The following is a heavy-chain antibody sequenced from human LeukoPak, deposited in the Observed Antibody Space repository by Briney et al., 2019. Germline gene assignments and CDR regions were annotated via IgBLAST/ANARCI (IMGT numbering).Heavy chain of an antibody. Sequence: GSLRLSCAASGFTFSDYYMSWIRQAPGKGLEWVSAISGSGGSTYYADSVKGRFTISRDNSKNTLYLQMNSLRAEDTAVYYCAKGFAYGSGSYYHDAFDIWGQGTMVTVSS. CDR1: GFTFSDYY. J-gene: IGHJ3*02. CDR3: AKGFAYGSGSYYHDAFDI. CDR2: ISGSGGST. D-gene: IGHD3-10*01. V-gene: IGHV3-23*01.